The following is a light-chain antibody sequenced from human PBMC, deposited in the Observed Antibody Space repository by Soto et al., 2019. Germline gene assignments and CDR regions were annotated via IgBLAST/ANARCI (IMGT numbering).Light chain of an antibody. CDR1: QSVSSY. CDR3: QQRSNWPPTWT. Sequence: EIVLTQSPATLSLSPGERATLSCRDSQSVSSYLAWYQHKPGQAPRLLIYDASKRATGIPARFSGSGSGTDFTLTISSLEPEDFAVYYCQQRSNWPPTWTFGQGTRVEIK. J-gene: IGKJ1*01. CDR2: DAS. V-gene: IGKV3-11*01.